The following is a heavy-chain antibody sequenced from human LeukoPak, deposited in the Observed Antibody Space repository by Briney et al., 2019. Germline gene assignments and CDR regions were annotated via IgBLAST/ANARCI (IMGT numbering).Heavy chain of an antibody. D-gene: IGHD2-21*02. V-gene: IGHV3-30*18. CDR2: ISYDGSNK. CDR3: AKDGPVVVTASYGMDV. CDR1: GFTFSSYG. Sequence: GGSLRLSWAASGFTFSSYGIHWVRQAPGKWREWLAVISYDGSNKYYADSVKGRFTISRDNSKNTLYLQMNSLRAEDTAVYYCAKDGPVVVTASYGMDVWGQGTTVTVSS. J-gene: IGHJ6*02.